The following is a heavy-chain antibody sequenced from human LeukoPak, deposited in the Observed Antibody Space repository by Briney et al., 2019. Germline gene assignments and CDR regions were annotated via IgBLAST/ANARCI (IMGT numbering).Heavy chain of an antibody. Sequence: PGGSLRLSCAAPGFTFSSYAMHWVRQAPGKGLEWVAVISYVGSNKYYAHSVKGRFTISRDNSKNTLCLQMNSLRAADTAVYYLATEVLQNYDGRGYGGGEFDYWGQGTLVTVSS. D-gene: IGHD3-22*01. V-gene: IGHV3-30-3*01. CDR1: GFTFSSYA. CDR2: ISYVGSNK. J-gene: IGHJ4*02. CDR3: ATEVLQNYDGRGYGGGEFDY.